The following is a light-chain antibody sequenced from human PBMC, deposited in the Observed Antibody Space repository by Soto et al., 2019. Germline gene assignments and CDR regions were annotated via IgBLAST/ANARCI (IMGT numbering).Light chain of an antibody. CDR1: QSVSSSY. Sequence: EIVLTQSPGTLSLSPGERATLSCRASQSVSSSYLAWYQQKPGQAPRLLIYGASSRATGIPDRFSGSGSGTDFTLTISRLEPEDFAVYYCQKYGSSLFTFGPGTKVYIK. V-gene: IGKV3-20*01. J-gene: IGKJ3*01. CDR2: GAS. CDR3: QKYGSSLFT.